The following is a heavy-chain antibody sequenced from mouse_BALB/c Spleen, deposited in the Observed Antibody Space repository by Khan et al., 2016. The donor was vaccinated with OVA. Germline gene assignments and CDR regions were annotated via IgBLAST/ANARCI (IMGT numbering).Heavy chain of an antibody. CDR2: ISRSSSTI. CDR1: GYTFSGFG. Sequence: VQLQESGGGLVQPGGSRKLSCEASGYTFSGFGMHWVSQAPGQGLEWVAYISRSSSTIYYADTVKGRSTITGDNSKNTLFLQMTSLRSEDTAMYYCARRGYYYFDYWGQGTTLTVSA. V-gene: IGHV5-17*02. CDR3: ARRGYYYFDY. D-gene: IGHD1-1*01. J-gene: IGHJ2*01.